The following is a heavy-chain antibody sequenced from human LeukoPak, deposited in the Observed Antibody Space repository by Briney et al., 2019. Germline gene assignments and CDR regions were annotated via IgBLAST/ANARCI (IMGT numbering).Heavy chain of an antibody. J-gene: IGHJ4*02. CDR1: GFTFSSYA. CDR2: ISYEGSNK. Sequence: PGGSLRLSCAASGFTFSSYAMHWVRQAPGKGLEWVAVISYEGSNKYYADSVKGRFTISRDNSKNSLYLQMNSLRAEDTALYFCAKDYCSSTSCYTDYWGQGTLVTVSS. D-gene: IGHD2-2*02. V-gene: IGHV3-30-3*01. CDR3: AKDYCSSTSCYTDY.